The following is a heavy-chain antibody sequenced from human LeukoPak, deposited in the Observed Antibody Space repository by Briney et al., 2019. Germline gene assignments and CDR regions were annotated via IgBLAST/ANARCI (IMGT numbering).Heavy chain of an antibody. V-gene: IGHV3-23*01. D-gene: IGHD2-15*01. CDR3: SKDPCNGGSCYDYESDP. Sequence: PRRSLRPSCAASGFTSSTSAMTWVRHAPRKGLEWVSGISASVGSTYHADSVKGRFTIPRENSKNTLYLQVKSMRAEDTAIYYFSKDPCNGGSCYDYESDPWGEGDLVTVSS. CDR2: ISASVGST. CDR1: GFTSSTSA. J-gene: IGHJ5*02.